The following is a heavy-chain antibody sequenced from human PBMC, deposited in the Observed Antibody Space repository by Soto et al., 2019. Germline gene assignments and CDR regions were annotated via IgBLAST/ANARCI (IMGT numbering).Heavy chain of an antibody. CDR2: INHSGST. V-gene: IGHV4-34*01. CDR1: GGSFSGYY. CDR3: ARNLPYSISWYFSYSWLDP. D-gene: IGHD6-13*01. Sequence: SETLSLTCAVYGGSFSGYYWSWIRQPPGKGLEWIGEINHSGSTNYNPSLKSRVTISVDTSNNQFSLKLTSVTAADTAMYYCARNLPYSISWYFSYSWLDPWGQGTLVTVSS. J-gene: IGHJ5*02.